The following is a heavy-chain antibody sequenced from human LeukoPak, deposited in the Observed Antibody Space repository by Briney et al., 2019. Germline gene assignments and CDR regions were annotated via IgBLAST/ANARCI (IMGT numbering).Heavy chain of an antibody. V-gene: IGHV3-23*01. CDR2: ISGSGDNT. J-gene: IGHJ3*02. CDR1: GFTFSSYS. D-gene: IGHD6-13*01. CDR3: AKGRGGSSSWYSEHAFDI. Sequence: GGSLRLSCAASGFTFSSYSMNWVRQAPGKGLEWVSTISGSGDNTYYVDSVKGRFTISRYNSKSTLFLQMNSLRDEDTAVYYCAKGRGGSSSWYSEHAFDIWGQGTLVTVSS.